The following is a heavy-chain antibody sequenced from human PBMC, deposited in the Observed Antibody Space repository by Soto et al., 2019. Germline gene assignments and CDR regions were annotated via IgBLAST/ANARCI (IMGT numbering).Heavy chain of an antibody. CDR1: GFTFDTYW. CDR3: ARSRYTGTYSGRFLDY. Sequence: GGSLRLSCVGSGFTFDTYWIHWIRQTPGKGLEWVANIDQHGSVRYYVDSVKGRFTITRDNALNSVFLQMNSLRAEDTAMYFCARSRYTGTYSGRFLDYWGQGSLVTVSS. J-gene: IGHJ4*02. D-gene: IGHD1-26*01. CDR2: IDQHGSVR. V-gene: IGHV3-7*03.